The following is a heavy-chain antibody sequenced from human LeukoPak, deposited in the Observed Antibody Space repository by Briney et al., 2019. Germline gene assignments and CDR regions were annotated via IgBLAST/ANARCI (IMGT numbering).Heavy chain of an antibody. D-gene: IGHD3-10*01. CDR3: ARVMVRGAPSLDY. CDR1: GGSFSGYY. J-gene: IGHJ4*02. V-gene: IGHV4-34*01. Sequence: MASETLSLTCAVYGGSFSGYYWSWIRQPPGKGLEWIGEINHIGSTNYNPSLKSRVTISVDTSKNQFSLKLSSVTAADTAVYYCARVMVRGAPSLDYWGQGTLVTVSS. CDR2: INHIGST.